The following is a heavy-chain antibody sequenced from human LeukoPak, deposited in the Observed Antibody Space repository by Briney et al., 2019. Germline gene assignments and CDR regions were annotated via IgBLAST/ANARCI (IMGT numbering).Heavy chain of an antibody. D-gene: IGHD3-22*01. J-gene: IGHJ4*02. V-gene: IGHV4-59*01. Sequence: SETLSLTCTVSGGSISSYYWSWIRQLPGKGLEWIGYIYYSGSTNYNPSLKSRVTISVDTSKNQFSLKLSSVTAADTAVYYCARSVDSSGYKTPYFDYWGQGTLVTVSS. CDR2: IYYSGST. CDR1: GGSISSYY. CDR3: ARSVDSSGYKTPYFDY.